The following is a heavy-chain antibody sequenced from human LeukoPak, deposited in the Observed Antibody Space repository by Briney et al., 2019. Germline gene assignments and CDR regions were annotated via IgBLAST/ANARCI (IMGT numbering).Heavy chain of an antibody. D-gene: IGHD3-3*01. CDR1: GYTFTSYG. CDR2: ISAYNGNT. V-gene: IGHV1-18*01. Sequence: ASVKVSCKASGYTFTSYGISWVRQAPGQGIEWMGWISAYNGNTNYAQKLQGRVTMTTDTSTSTAYMELRSLRSDDTAVYYCARSEGTTIFGVVIIRWFDPWGQGTLVTVSS. CDR3: ARSEGTTIFGVVIIRWFDP. J-gene: IGHJ5*02.